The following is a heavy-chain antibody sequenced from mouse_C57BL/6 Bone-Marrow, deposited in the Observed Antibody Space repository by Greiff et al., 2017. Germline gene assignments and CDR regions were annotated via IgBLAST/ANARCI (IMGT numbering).Heavy chain of an antibody. D-gene: IGHD4-1*01. CDR2: IYPGDGDT. CDR3: ARDWDYFDY. CDR1: GYAFSTYW. V-gene: IGHV1-80*01. J-gene: IGHJ2*01. Sequence: QVQLKESGAELVKPGASVKISCKVSGYAFSTYWMNWVKQRPGQGLEWIGQIYPGDGDTNYNGKFKGKATLTADKSSSTAYMPLSSLTSEDSAVYFCARDWDYFDYWGQGTTLTVSS.